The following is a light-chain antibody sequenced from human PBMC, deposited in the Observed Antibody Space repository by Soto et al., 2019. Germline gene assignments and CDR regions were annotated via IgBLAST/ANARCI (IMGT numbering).Light chain of an antibody. Sequence: ETVVTRSPATLSVSPGGRATLSCRASQSISDTLAWYQQKPGQAPRLLIHGASTRATGFPARFSGSGSGTDFTLTISSMQSEDFAIYYCQQYNNCPWTFGQGTKVDIK. CDR3: QQYNNCPWT. J-gene: IGKJ1*01. CDR1: QSISDT. CDR2: GAS. V-gene: IGKV3-15*01.